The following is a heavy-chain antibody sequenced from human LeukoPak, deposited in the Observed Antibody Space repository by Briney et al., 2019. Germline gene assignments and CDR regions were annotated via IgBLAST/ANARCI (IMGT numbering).Heavy chain of an antibody. CDR2: ISYDGSNK. CDR3: ARGRDGYESTYYFDY. CDR1: GFTFSSYA. V-gene: IGHV3-30-3*01. Sequence: GGSLRLSCAASGFTFSSYAMHWVRQAPGKGLEWVAVISYDGSNKYYADSVKGRFTISRDNSKNTLYLQMSSLRAEDTAVYYCARGRDGYESTYYFDYWGQGTLVTVSS. J-gene: IGHJ4*02. D-gene: IGHD5-24*01.